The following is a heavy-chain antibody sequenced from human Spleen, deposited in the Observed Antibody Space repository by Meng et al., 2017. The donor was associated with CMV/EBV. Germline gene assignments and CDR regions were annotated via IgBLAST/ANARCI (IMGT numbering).Heavy chain of an antibody. V-gene: IGHV1-2*02. CDR2: INPNSGGT. CDR1: GYTFTGYY. J-gene: IGHJ4*02. D-gene: IGHD1-26*01. Sequence: ASVKVSCKASGYTFTGYYMHWVRQAPGQGLEWMGWINPNSGGTNYAQKFQGRVTMTRDTSISTAYMELSRLRSDDTAVYYCARDGGSRGVYFDSWGQGPLVTVSS. CDR3: ARDGGSRGVYFDS.